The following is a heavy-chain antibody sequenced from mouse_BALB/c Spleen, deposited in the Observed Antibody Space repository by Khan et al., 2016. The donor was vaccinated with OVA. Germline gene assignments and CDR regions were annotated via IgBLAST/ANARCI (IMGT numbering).Heavy chain of an antibody. CDR3: ARRNYFGYTLAY. Sequence: QVQLKQSGAELARPGASVKLSCKASGYTFTDYYINWVKLRTGQGLEWIGEISPGSGDTYYNERFKGKATLTADNSSSTAYMQLSSRTSEASADYFCARRNYFGYTLAYWGQGTLVTVSA. CDR1: GYTFTDYY. CDR2: ISPGSGDT. D-gene: IGHD1-2*01. V-gene: IGHV1-77*01. J-gene: IGHJ3*01.